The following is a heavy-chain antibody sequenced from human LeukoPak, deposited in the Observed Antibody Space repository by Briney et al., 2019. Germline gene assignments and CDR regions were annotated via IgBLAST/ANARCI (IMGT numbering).Heavy chain of an antibody. CDR1: GGSISSYY. Sequence: SSETLSLTCTVSGGSISSYYWSWIRQPPGKGLEWIGEINHSGSTNYNPSLKSRVTISVDTSKNQFSLKLSSVTAADTAVYYCARDLGAYYYGSGSYFDYWGQGTLVTVSS. J-gene: IGHJ4*02. V-gene: IGHV4-34*01. D-gene: IGHD3-10*01. CDR3: ARDLGAYYYGSGSYFDY. CDR2: INHSGST.